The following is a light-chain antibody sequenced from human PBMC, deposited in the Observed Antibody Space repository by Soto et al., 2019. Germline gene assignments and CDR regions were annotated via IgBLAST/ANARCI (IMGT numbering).Light chain of an antibody. CDR1: SSDVGGYSY. CDR3: SSFSSTSTLV. CDR2: DVT. J-gene: IGLJ2*01. Sequence: QSALTQPASVSGSPGQSITISCTGNSSDVGGYSYVCWYQQHPGKAPKLMIYDVTYRPSGVSNRFSASKSGNTASLTISGRQADDEAVYFCSSFSSTSTLVFGGGTQLTVL. V-gene: IGLV2-14*03.